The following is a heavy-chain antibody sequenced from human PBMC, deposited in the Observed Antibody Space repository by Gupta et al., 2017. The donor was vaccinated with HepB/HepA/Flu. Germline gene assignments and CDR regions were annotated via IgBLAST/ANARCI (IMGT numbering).Heavy chain of an antibody. CDR1: GFTFSSYE. V-gene: IGHV3-48*03. D-gene: IGHD3-22*01. Sequence: EVQLVESGGGLVQPGGSLRLSCAASGFTFSSYEMNWVRQAPGKGMEWGSYIRSRGSTIYYADSVKGRFTISRDNAKNSLYLQMNSLRAEDTAVYYCARDFGAPAYTYYYDSSGYYWGYFDYWGQGTLVTVSS. J-gene: IGHJ4*02. CDR3: ARDFGAPAYTYYYDSSGYYWGYFDY. CDR2: IRSRGSTI.